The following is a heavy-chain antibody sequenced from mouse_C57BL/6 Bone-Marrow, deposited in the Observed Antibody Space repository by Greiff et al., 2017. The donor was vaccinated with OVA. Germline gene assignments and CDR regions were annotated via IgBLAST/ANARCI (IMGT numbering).Heavy chain of an antibody. D-gene: IGHD1-1*02. Sequence: QVQLQQPGAELVRPGSSVKLSCKASGYTFTSYWMDWVKQRPGQGLDWIGNIYPSDSETHYNQKFKDKATLTVDKSSSTAYMQLSSLTSEDSAVYYCARSGWVDYWGQGTTLTVSS. V-gene: IGHV1-61*01. CDR2: IYPSDSET. J-gene: IGHJ2*01. CDR1: GYTFTSYW. CDR3: ARSGWVDY.